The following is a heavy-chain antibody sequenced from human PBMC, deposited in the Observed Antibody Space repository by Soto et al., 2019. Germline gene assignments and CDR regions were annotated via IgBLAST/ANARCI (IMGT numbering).Heavy chain of an antibody. V-gene: IGHV1-18*01. D-gene: IGHD3-22*01. CDR1: GYTFTNYG. Sequence: ASVKVSCKAAGYTFTNYGISWVRQAPGQGLEWMGWIVTYNGNTQSTQKLQGRVTMTTDTSTSTAYMELSSLRSDDTAVYYCARAPYYYDSSGYYFDSWGQGTLVTVSS. CDR3: ARAPYYYDSSGYYFDS. J-gene: IGHJ4*02. CDR2: IVTYNGNT.